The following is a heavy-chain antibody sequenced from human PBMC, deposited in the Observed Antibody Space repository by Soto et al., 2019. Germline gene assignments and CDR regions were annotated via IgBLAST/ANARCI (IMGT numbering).Heavy chain of an antibody. CDR3: ARGRSSANVDL. CDR1: GGTFTNYV. J-gene: IGHJ5*01. V-gene: IGHV1-69*01. Sequence: QVQLVQSGAEVMQPGSSVKVSCKISGGTFTNYVISWLRQAPGQGLEWMGGLIPIFGAANLAQKFQGRVTITADESTSTVNMEWSSLTSEDTAVYYCARGRSSANVDLLGQGAL. CDR2: LIPIFGAA. D-gene: IGHD6-6*01.